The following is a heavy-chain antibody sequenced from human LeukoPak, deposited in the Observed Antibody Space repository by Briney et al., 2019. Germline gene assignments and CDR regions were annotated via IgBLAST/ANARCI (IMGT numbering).Heavy chain of an antibody. J-gene: IGHJ4*02. Sequence: VGSLRLSCAASGFTFSSDSMRWGRQAPGKGLEWVAGIWYDGSKKYYADSVKGGFTISRDNSKNTLYLPINSLRAEDTAVYYCARVAGSGTEDFDHWGQGTLVTVSS. CDR3: ARVAGSGTEDFDH. CDR2: IWYDGSKK. D-gene: IGHD6-19*01. CDR1: GFTFSSDS. V-gene: IGHV3-33*01.